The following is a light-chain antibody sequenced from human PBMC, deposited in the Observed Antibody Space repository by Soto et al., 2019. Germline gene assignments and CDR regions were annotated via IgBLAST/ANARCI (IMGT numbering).Light chain of an antibody. CDR2: SNN. CDR3: AAWDDSLNGRYV. CDR1: TSNIGSNS. V-gene: IGLV1-44*01. J-gene: IGLJ1*01. Sequence: QPVLTQAPSASGTPGQRVTISCSGGTSNIGSNSVNWYQQLPGTAPKLLIYSNNQRPSGVPDRFSGSKSGTSASLAISGLQSEDEADYYCAAWDDSLNGRYVFGTGTKLTVL.